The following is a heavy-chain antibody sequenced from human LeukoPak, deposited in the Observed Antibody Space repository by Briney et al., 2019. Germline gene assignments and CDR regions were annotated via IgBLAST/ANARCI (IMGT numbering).Heavy chain of an antibody. V-gene: IGHV4-38-2*02. J-gene: IGHJ3*01. Sequence: SETLSLTCNVSGYFIRSAYYWGWIRQPPGKGLEWIGSIYHSGSIYYNPSLKSRVTISVDTSKNQVSLKVRSVTAADTAVYYCARGPYRTGPWDAWGQGTMVTVSS. D-gene: IGHD1-14*01. CDR3: ARGPYRTGPWDA. CDR1: GYFIRSAYY. CDR2: IYHSGSI.